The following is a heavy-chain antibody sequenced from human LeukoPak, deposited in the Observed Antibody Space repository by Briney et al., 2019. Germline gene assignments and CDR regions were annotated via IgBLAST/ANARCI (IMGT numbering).Heavy chain of an antibody. CDR1: GFTFSSYA. V-gene: IGHV3-23*01. Sequence: GGSLRLSCAASGFTFSSYAMSWVRQAPGKGLEWVSAISGSGGSTYYADSVKGRFTISRDNSKNTLYLQMNSLRAEDTAVYYCAKDPPALYSGYDHTYYFDYWGQGTLVTVSS. CDR3: AKDPPALYSGYDHTYYFDY. J-gene: IGHJ4*02. CDR2: ISGSGGST. D-gene: IGHD5-12*01.